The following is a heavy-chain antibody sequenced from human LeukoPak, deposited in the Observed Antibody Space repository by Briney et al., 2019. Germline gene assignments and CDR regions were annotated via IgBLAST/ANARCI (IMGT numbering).Heavy chain of an antibody. CDR1: GFTFSSYA. J-gene: IGHJ4*02. CDR3: AKLGNIVVVPAAILKPRRHDY. Sequence: PGGSLRLSCAASGFTFSSYAMSWVRQAPGKGLEWVSAISGSGGSTYYADSVKGRFTISRDNSKNTLYLQMNSLRAEDTAVYYCAKLGNIVVVPAAILKPRRHDYWGQGTLVTVSS. D-gene: IGHD2-2*01. V-gene: IGHV3-23*01. CDR2: ISGSGGST.